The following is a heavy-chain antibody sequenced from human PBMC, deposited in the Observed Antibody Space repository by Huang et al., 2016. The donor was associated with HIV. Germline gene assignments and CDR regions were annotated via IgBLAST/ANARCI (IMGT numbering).Heavy chain of an antibody. D-gene: IGHD3-22*01. V-gene: IGHV1-69*01. CDR1: GDSFTSLP. CDR3: ATSTPMLGESGGWSGKVVITENVPYVD. Sequence: QVHLVQSGAEVKKPGSSVKVSCKASGDSFTSLPINWVRQAPGHGLEWVEGLVPRLGSVTYAQKFRGRVTISADESTSTSYMELSRLRSDDTAMYYCATSTPMLGESGGWSGKVVITENVPYVDWGQGTLVTVSS. CDR2: LVPRLGSV. J-gene: IGHJ4*02.